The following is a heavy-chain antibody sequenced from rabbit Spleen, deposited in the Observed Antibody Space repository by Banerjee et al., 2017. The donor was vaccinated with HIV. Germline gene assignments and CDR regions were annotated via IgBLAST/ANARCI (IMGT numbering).Heavy chain of an antibody. J-gene: IGHJ6*01. D-gene: IGHD1-1*01. CDR2: IYAGSSDST. CDR3: ARDTSSSFSSYGMDL. CDR1: GFSFNSGYD. V-gene: IGHV1S40*01. Sequence: QSLEESGGGLVQPGGSLTLTCKASGFSFNSGYDMCWVRQAPGKGLEWIACIYAGSSDSTYFASWAKGRFTISKTSSTTVALQMTGMTAADTATYFCARDTSSSFSSYGMDLWGPGTLVTVS.